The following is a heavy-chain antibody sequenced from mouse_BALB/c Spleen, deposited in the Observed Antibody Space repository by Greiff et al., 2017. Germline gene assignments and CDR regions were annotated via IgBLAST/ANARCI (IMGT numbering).Heavy chain of an antibody. CDR1: GFNIKDTY. V-gene: IGHV14-3*02. CDR3: ARDGHTAWFAY. Sequence: VQLQQSGAELVKPGASVKLSCTASGFNIKDTYMHWVKQRPEQGLEWIGRIDPANGNTKYDPKFQGKATITADTSSNTAYLQLSSLTAEDTAVFYCARDGHTAWFAYWGQGTLVTVSA. CDR2: IDPANGNT. D-gene: IGHD2-3*01. J-gene: IGHJ3*01.